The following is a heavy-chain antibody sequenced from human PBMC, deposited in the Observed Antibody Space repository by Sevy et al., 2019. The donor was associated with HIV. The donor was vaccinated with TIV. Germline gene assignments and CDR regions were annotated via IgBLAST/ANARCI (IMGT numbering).Heavy chain of an antibody. CDR1: GFTFSSYG. V-gene: IGHV3-30*18. Sequence: GGSLRLSCAASGFTFSSYGMHWVRQAPGKGLEWVAVISYDGSNKYYADSVKGRFTISRDNSKNTLYLQMNSLRAEDTAVYYCAKDEGSSWPTRGPERCYYYYGMDVWGQGTTVTVSS. D-gene: IGHD6-13*01. CDR3: AKDEGSSWPTRGPERCYYYYGMDV. CDR2: ISYDGSNK. J-gene: IGHJ6*02.